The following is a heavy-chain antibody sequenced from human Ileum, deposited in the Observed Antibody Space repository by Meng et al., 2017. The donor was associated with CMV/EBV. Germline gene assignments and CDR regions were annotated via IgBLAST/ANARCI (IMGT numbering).Heavy chain of an antibody. CDR2: INHGGSS. V-gene: IGHV4-34*01. Sequence: ALQQLWAAVLRTPSCTLPSRVVFYGGSFSEYHWSWIRQPPGKGLEWIGEINHGGSSNYNPSLKSRVTISVDRSRNQVSLKLTSVTAADTAVYYCARASPQRRFLSYWGQGTLVTVSS. CDR1: GGSFSEYH. D-gene: IGHD3-3*01. CDR3: ARASPQRRFLSY. J-gene: IGHJ4*02.